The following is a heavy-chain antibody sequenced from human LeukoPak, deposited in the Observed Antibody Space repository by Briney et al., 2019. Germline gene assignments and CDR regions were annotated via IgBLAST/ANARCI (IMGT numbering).Heavy chain of an antibody. CDR2: IYPGDSET. D-gene: IGHD2-2*01. CDR1: GYSFTNYW. V-gene: IGHV5-51*01. CDR3: ARLHCNSDSCYWGEYLNWFDS. J-gene: IGHJ5*01. Sequence: GESLKISCKGSGYSFTNYWIGWVRQMPGKGLEWMGSIYPGDSETKYSPSFEGQVTIAADKSISTAYLQWSSLKASDTAMYYCARLHCNSDSCYWGEYLNWFDSWGQGNLVTVSS.